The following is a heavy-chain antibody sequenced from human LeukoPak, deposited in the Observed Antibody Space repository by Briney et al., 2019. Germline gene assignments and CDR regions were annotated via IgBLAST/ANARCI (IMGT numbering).Heavy chain of an antibody. J-gene: IGHJ3*02. D-gene: IGHD2-2*02. CDR1: GFTFSSYS. CDR3: ASSSPHCSSTSCYNDAFDI. CDR2: ISSSSSYI. V-gene: IGHV3-21*01. Sequence: PGGSLRLSCAASGFTFSSYSMNWVRQAPGKGLEWVSSISSSSSYIYYADSVKGRFTISRDNAKNSLYLQMNSLRAEDTAVYYCASSSPHCSSTSCYNDAFDIWGQGTMVTVSS.